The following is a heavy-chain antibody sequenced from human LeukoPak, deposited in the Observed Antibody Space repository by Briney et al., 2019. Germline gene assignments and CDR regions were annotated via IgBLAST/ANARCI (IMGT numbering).Heavy chain of an antibody. J-gene: IGHJ4*02. Sequence: GGSLRLSCAASGFTFNFYVMAWVRQAPGKGLEWVSAIGGSGDGAYSAESVKGRFTISRDNSKNTLYLQMNSLGVEDTAVYYCAGGRYFSSGSYDSWGQGTLVTVSS. D-gene: IGHD3-10*01. CDR1: GFTFNFYV. CDR2: IGGSGDGA. CDR3: AGGRYFSSGSYDS. V-gene: IGHV3-23*01.